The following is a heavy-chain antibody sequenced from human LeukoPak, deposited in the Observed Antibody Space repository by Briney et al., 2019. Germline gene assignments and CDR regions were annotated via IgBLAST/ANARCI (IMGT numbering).Heavy chain of an antibody. D-gene: IGHD6-13*01. J-gene: IGHJ6*03. CDR1: GGSISSSSYY. V-gene: IGHV4-39*01. Sequence: SETLSLTCTVSGGSISSSSYYWGWIRQPPGKGLEWIGSLYYSGSTYYTPSLKSRVTISVDTSKNQFSLKLSSVTAADTAVYYCASPPLLVRDYYYMDVWGKGTTVTVSS. CDR2: LYYSGST. CDR3: ASPPLLVRDYYYMDV.